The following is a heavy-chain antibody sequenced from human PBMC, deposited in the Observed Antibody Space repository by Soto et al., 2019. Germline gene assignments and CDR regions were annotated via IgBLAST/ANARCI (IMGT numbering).Heavy chain of an antibody. Sequence: GGSLRLSCAASGFTFSSYSMNWVRQAPGKGLEWVSSISSSSSYIYYADSVKGRFTISRDNAKNSLYLQMNSLRAEDTAVYYCERGGLSYTLDSGYFSREDYYYYYGMDVWRQGTTVTVSS. CDR3: ERGGLSYTLDSGYFSREDYYYYYGMDV. V-gene: IGHV3-21*03. CDR1: GFTFSSYS. CDR2: ISSSSSYI. D-gene: IGHD3-22*01. J-gene: IGHJ6*02.